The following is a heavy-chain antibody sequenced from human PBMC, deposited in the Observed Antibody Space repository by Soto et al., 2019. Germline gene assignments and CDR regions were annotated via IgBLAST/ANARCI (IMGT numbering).Heavy chain of an antibody. V-gene: IGHV3-23*01. CDR2: ISGSGGST. Sequence: EVQLLESGGGLVQPGGSLRLSCAASGFTFSTYAMSWVRQAPGKGLEWVSDISGSGGSTYYADSVRGRFTISRDNSRNKLYLPMSSQRAEDTAVHYCAIAPGCGADWSAPNSGIYTFLELWGRGTLVTVSS. CDR3: AIAPGCGADWSAPNSGIYTFLEL. CDR1: GFTFSTYA. J-gene: IGHJ2*01. D-gene: IGHD2-21*02.